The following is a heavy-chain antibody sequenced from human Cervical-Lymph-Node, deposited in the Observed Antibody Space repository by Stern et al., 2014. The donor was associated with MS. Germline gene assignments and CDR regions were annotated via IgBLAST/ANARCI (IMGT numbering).Heavy chain of an antibody. CDR3: ARIRYYDSSDGWFDP. CDR2: IFSNDEK. D-gene: IGHD3-22*01. J-gene: IGHJ5*02. V-gene: IGHV2-26*01. Sequence: EPGPVLVKPTETLTLTCTVSGFSLSNARMGVSWIRQPPGKALEWLAPIFSNDEKSYSTSLKSRPTIPKDTPKSQVVLTMTNMDPVDTATYYCARIRYYDSSDGWFDPWGQGTLVTVSS. CDR1: GFSLSNARMG.